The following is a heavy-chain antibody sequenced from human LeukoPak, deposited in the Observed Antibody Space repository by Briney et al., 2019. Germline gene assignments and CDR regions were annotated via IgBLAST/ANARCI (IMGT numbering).Heavy chain of an antibody. CDR2: ISHSGNT. CDR1: GDSITSTYY. Sequence: SETLSLTCNVSGDSITSTYYWGWIRQPPGKGLEWIGSISHSGNTYYNPSLKSRVTISVDTSKNQFSLKLTSVTAADTAVYYCAREKAVPDYWGQGTLVTVSS. CDR3: AREKAVPDY. V-gene: IGHV4-38-2*02. J-gene: IGHJ4*02.